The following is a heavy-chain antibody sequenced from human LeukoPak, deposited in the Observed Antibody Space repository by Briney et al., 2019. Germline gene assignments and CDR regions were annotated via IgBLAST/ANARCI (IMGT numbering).Heavy chain of an antibody. Sequence: GGSLRLSCAASGFTFRTYNMNWVRQAPGKGLEWVSYITSGGTTIYYADSVKGRFTISRDNAKNSLYLQMNSLRAEDTAVYYCARGGGHTDYWGQGTLVTVSS. J-gene: IGHJ4*02. CDR3: ARGGGHTDY. D-gene: IGHD5-12*01. V-gene: IGHV3-48*01. CDR2: ITSGGTTI. CDR1: GFTFRTYN.